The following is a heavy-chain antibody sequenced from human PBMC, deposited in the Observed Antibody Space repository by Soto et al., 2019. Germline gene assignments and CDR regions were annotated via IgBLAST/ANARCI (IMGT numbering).Heavy chain of an antibody. Sequence: GASVKVSCKASGYSFTSVFVHWVRQAPGQGLEWMGRINPSRGATTYAEKFQGRVTMTRDTSTSTVYMDLSSLRSEDTAVYYCARGYNWNYDNRFDPWGQGTLVTVSS. J-gene: IGHJ5*02. V-gene: IGHV1-46*03. D-gene: IGHD1-7*01. CDR3: ARGYNWNYDNRFDP. CDR1: GYSFTSVF. CDR2: INPSRGAT.